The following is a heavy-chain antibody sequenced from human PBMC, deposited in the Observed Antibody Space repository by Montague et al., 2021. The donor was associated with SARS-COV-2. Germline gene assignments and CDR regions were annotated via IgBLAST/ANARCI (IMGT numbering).Heavy chain of an antibody. V-gene: IGHV3-33*06. CDR2: IWYDGSNK. CDR3: AKESVWGAFDI. Sequence: SLRLSCAASGFTFSSYGMHWVRQAPGKGLEWVAVIWYDGSNKYYADSVKGRFTTSRDNSKNTLYLQMNSLRAEDTAVYYCAKESVWGAFDIWGQGTMVTVSS. D-gene: IGHD3-16*01. CDR1: GFTFSSYG. J-gene: IGHJ3*02.